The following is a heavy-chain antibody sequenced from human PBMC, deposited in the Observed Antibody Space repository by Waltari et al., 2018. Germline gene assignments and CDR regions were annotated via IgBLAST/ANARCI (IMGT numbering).Heavy chain of an antibody. V-gene: IGHV3-23*01. J-gene: IGHJ6*02. D-gene: IGHD3-10*01. CDR1: GFTLTSYT. CDR3: AKDEGNRRAPTFGMDV. Sequence: EMQLLASGGGLAQPGGSVRVSCAASGFTLTSYTLNWVRQAPGRVLEWFSLFSGSGLIDYAASVKGRFTISRDTSKNTVYLQMDSLRAEDTAVYYCAKDEGNRRAPTFGMDVWGRGTTVIVS. CDR2: FSGSGLI.